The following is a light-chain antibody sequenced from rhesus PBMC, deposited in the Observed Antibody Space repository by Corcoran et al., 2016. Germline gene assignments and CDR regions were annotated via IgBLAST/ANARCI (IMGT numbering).Light chain of an antibody. CDR2: KVS. Sequence: VAMTQSPLSLPITPGQPASISCRSSQSLLHSDGNTYLNWYHQKPGQPPRLLIYKVSNRHSGVPDRFSGSGAGTDFTLKISRVEAEDVRVYYCMQGTHWPFTFDPGTKLDIK. V-gene: IGKV2-64*01. CDR1: QSLLHSDGNTY. CDR3: MQGTHWPFT. J-gene: IGKJ3*01.